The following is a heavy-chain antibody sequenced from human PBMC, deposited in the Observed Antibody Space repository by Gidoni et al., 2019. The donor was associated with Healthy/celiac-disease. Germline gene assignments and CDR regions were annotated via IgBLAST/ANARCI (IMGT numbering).Heavy chain of an antibody. J-gene: IGHJ5*02. CDR3: ARGVGTVTTWFDP. CDR1: GGSFSGYY. D-gene: IGHD4-17*01. Sequence: QVQLQQWGAGLLKPSETLSLTCAVYGGSFSGYYWSWIRQSPGKGLAWIGEINHSGSTNYNPSPKSRVTISVDTSKNQFSLKLSSVTAADTAVYYCARGVGTVTTWFDPWGQGTLVTVSS. CDR2: INHSGST. V-gene: IGHV4-34*01.